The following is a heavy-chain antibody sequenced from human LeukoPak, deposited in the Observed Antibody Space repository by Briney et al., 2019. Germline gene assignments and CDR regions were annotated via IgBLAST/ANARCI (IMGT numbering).Heavy chain of an antibody. J-gene: IGHJ4*02. D-gene: IGHD3-10*01. CDR2: IKQDGSEK. CDR3: ARDSPYYYGSGSYYLDY. V-gene: IGHV3-7*01. Sequence: GGSLRLSCAASGFTFSSYWMSWVRQAPGKGLEWVAIIKQDGSEKYYVDSVKGRFTISRDNAKNSLYLQMNSLRAEDTAVYYCARDSPYYYGSGSYYLDYWGQGTLVTVSS. CDR1: GFTFSSYW.